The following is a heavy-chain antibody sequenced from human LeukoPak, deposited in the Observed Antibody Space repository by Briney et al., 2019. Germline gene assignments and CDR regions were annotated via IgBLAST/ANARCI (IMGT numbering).Heavy chain of an antibody. Sequence: GGSLRLSCAASGFTFSSYSMNWVRQAPGKGLEWVSYISSSSSTIYYADSVKGRFTISRDNAKNSLYLQMNSLRAEDTAVYYCAKDSYDSSGYHLGFDYWGQGTLVTVSS. CDR3: AKDSYDSSGYHLGFDY. J-gene: IGHJ4*02. CDR1: GFTFSSYS. CDR2: ISSSSSTI. D-gene: IGHD3-22*01. V-gene: IGHV3-48*01.